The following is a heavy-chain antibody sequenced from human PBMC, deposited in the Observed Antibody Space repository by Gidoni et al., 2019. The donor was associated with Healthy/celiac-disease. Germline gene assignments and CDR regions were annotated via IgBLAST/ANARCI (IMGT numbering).Heavy chain of an antibody. CDR3: ARDRGSSSWYPNWFDP. Sequence: EVQLVESGGGLVQPGGSLRLSCAASGFTFSSYWMHWVRQAPGKGLVWVSRIKSDGSSTSYADSVKGRFTISRDNAKNTLYLQMNSLRAEDTAVYYCARDRGSSSWYPNWFDPWGQGTLVTVSS. CDR2: IKSDGSST. CDR1: GFTFSSYW. D-gene: IGHD6-13*01. J-gene: IGHJ5*02. V-gene: IGHV3-74*01.